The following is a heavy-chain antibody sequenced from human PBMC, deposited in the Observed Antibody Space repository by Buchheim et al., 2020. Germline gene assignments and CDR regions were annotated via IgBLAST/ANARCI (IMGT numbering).Heavy chain of an antibody. V-gene: IGHV4-31*03. CDR1: GDSISSGGYY. D-gene: IGHD5-24*01. CDR2: MYYSGTT. J-gene: IGHJ4*02. Sequence: QVLLQESGPGLVKPSQTLSLTCSVSGDSISSGGYYWSWIRQHPGQGLVWIGYMYYSGTTYYNPSLRSRVTISLATDKNPFSLKLNSVTAADTAVYYCARRDGFNQVFDFWGRGTL. CDR3: ARRDGFNQVFDF.